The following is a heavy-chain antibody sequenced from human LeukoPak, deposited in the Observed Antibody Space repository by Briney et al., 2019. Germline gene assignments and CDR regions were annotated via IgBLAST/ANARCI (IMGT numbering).Heavy chain of an antibody. J-gene: IGHJ5*02. Sequence: PTETLSLTCTVSGGSISSYYWSWIRQPPGKGLEWIGYIYTSGSTNYNPSLKSRVTISVDTSKNQFSLKLSSVTAADTAVYYCARHRVISYYGSGSYNVGWFDPGGQGTLVTVSS. CDR3: ARHRVISYYGSGSYNVGWFDP. CDR1: GGSISSYY. V-gene: IGHV4-4*09. CDR2: IYTSGST. D-gene: IGHD3-10*01.